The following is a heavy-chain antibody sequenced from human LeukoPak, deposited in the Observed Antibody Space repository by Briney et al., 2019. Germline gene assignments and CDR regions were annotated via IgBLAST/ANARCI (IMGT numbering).Heavy chain of an antibody. V-gene: IGHV4-61*02. CDR2: IYTSGST. CDR1: GGSISSGSYY. Sequence: SQTLSLTCTVSGGSISSGSYYWSWIRQPGGKGLEWIGRIYTSGSTNYNPSLKSRVTISVDTSKNQFSLKLSSVTAADTAVYYCARVRGRDYGMDVWGQGTTVTVSS. CDR3: ARVRGRDYGMDV. J-gene: IGHJ6*02. D-gene: IGHD3-10*01.